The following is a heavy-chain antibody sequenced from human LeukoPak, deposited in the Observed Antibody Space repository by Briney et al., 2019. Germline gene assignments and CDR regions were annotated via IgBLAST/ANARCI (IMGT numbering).Heavy chain of an antibody. D-gene: IGHD2-15*01. V-gene: IGHV3-11*01. CDR3: ARDDGGSATFDY. Sequence: GESLRLSCAASGFTFSDYYMSWIRQAPGKGLEWVSDISHSGTIHYAESVKGRFTISRDNAKNSLYLQMNSLRAEDTAMYYCARDDGGSATFDYWGQGTLVTVSS. CDR1: GFTFSDYY. CDR2: ISHSGTI. J-gene: IGHJ4*02.